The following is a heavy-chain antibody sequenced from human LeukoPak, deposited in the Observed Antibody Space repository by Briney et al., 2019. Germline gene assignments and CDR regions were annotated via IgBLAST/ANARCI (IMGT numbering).Heavy chain of an antibody. CDR2: IYYSGST. CDR1: GGSISSYY. Sequence: SETLSLTCTVSGGSISSYYWSWIRQPPGKGLEWIGYIYYSGSTNYNPSLKSRVTISVDTSKNQFSLKLSSVTAADTAVYYCARAQPLAIGWFDPWGQGTLVTVSS. J-gene: IGHJ5*02. CDR3: ARAQPLAIGWFDP. D-gene: IGHD6-13*01. V-gene: IGHV4-59*01.